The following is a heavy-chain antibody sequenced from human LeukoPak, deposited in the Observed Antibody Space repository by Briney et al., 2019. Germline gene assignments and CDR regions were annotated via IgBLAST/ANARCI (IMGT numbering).Heavy chain of an antibody. D-gene: IGHD1-1*01. CDR1: GFTFNNYW. J-gene: IGHJ6*02. CDR3: ARRGTGHGMDV. V-gene: IGHV3-74*01. Sequence: GGSLGLSCAASGFTFNNYWIHWVRQVPGKGLVWVSRINNDGSSASYVDSVKGRFTISRDNAKNTLFLQMNSLRAEDTAVYYCARRGTGHGMDVWGQGTTVIVSS. CDR2: INNDGSSA.